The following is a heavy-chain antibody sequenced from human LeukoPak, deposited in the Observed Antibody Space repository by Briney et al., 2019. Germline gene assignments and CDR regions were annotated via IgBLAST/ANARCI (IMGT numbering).Heavy chain of an antibody. J-gene: IGHJ6*02. D-gene: IGHD2-21*02. CDR3: ARAEGDDYYYCYGMDV. CDR2: IYHSGST. Sequence: SGTLSLTCAVSGGSISSSNWWSWVRQPPGKGLEWIGEIYHSGSTNYNPSLKSRVTISVDKSKNQFSLKLSSVTAADTAVYYCARAEGDDYYYCYGMDVWGQGTTVTVSS. CDR1: GGSISSSNW. V-gene: IGHV4-4*02.